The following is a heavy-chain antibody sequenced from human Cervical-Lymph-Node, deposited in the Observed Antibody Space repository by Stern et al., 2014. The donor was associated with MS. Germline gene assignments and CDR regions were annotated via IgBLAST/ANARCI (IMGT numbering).Heavy chain of an antibody. J-gene: IGHJ1*01. D-gene: IGHD4-17*01. CDR3: AREEDGDNWYFQH. CDR1: GYTFTNYG. V-gene: IGHV1-18*01. Sequence: VQLVESGAEVKKPGASVKVSCKASGYTFTNYGITWVRQAPGQGLEWMGWISAYNGNTNYAQKLQGRVTMTTDTSTSTAYMGLRTLRSDDTAVYYCAREEDGDNWYFQHWGQGTLVTVSS. CDR2: ISAYNGNT.